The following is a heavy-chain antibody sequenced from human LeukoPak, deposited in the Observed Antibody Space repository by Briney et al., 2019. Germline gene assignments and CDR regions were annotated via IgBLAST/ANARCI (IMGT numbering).Heavy chain of an antibody. Sequence: GGSLRLSCAASGFTFSTYYMNWVRQAPGKGLEWVSAISDTGNTYHADSVKGRFTISRDSSKNTLFLQMNRLRPEDAAVYYCAKAPVTTCRGAFCYPFDYWGLGTLVTVSS. J-gene: IGHJ4*02. CDR2: ISDTGNT. CDR1: GFTFSTYY. D-gene: IGHD2-15*01. V-gene: IGHV3-23*01. CDR3: AKAPVTTCRGAFCYPFDY.